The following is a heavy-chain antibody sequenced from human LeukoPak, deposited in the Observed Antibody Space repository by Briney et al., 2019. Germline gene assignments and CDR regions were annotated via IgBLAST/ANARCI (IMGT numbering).Heavy chain of an antibody. CDR2: IYYSGSP. CDR1: GGSVNSYY. J-gene: IGHJ4*02. CDR3: ARDQGGGIVVVSPFDY. D-gene: IGHD3-22*01. V-gene: IGHV4-59*02. Sequence: SETLSLTCTVSGGSVNSYYWSWIRQPPGKGLEWIGYIYYSGSPNYNPSLKSRVTISVDTSKNQFSLKLSSVTAADTAVYYCARDQGGGIVVVSPFDYWGQGTLVTVSS.